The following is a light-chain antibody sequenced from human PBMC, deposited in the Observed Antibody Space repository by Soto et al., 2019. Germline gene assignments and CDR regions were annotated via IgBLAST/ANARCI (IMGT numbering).Light chain of an antibody. CDR1: QSVFFSSNNNNY. Sequence: DIVMTQSPDSLAVSLGESATINCKSSQSVFFSSNNNNYFAWYQQKPGQPPKLLIYWASTRESGVPDRFSGSGSGTDFTLTISCLQAEDVAVYYCQQYYSIPVTFGQGTKLEIK. CDR3: QQYYSIPVT. J-gene: IGKJ2*01. CDR2: WAS. V-gene: IGKV4-1*01.